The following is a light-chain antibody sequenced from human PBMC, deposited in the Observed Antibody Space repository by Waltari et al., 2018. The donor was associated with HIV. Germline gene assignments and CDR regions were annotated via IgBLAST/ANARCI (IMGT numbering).Light chain of an antibody. Sequence: QAVVTPEPPLTVSPGGTVPFISASSAVAVTCGHHPSWFQQKPGQAPRTLIYDTNTKHSWTPARFSGSLVGGKAALTLAGAQPEDEAKYYCLLSYAGARPVVFGGGTQLTVL. CDR3: LLSYAGARPVV. CDR2: DTN. V-gene: IGLV7-46*01. CDR1: AVAVTCGHH. J-gene: IGLJ2*01.